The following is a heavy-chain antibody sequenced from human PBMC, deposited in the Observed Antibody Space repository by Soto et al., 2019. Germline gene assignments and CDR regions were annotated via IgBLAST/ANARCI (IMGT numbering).Heavy chain of an antibody. CDR2: IYYSGST. D-gene: IGHD5-12*01. J-gene: IGHJ6*02. Sequence: SETLSLTYTVSGGSISSGGYYWSWIRQHPGKGLEWIGYIYYSGSTYYNPSLKSRVTISVDTSKNQFSLKLSSVTAADTAVYYCARVSRWLQGSYYYYGMDVWGQGTTVTSP. CDR1: GGSISSGGYY. CDR3: ARVSRWLQGSYYYYGMDV. V-gene: IGHV4-31*03.